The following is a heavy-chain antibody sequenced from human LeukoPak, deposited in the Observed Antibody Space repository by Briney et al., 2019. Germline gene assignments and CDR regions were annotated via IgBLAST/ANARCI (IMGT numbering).Heavy chain of an antibody. V-gene: IGHV1-69*04. CDR1: GGTFSSYA. CDR2: IIPILGIA. CDR3: AREESGYGDYEVAFDI. J-gene: IGHJ3*02. D-gene: IGHD4-17*01. Sequence: SVKVSCKASGGTFSSYAISWVRQAPGQGREWMGRIIPILGIANYAQKFQGRVTITADKSTSTAYMELSSLRSEATAVYYCAREESGYGDYEVAFDIWRQGTMVTVSS.